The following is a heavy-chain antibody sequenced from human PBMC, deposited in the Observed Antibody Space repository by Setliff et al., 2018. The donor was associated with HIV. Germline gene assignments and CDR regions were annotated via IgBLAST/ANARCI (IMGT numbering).Heavy chain of an antibody. V-gene: IGHV1-24*01. Sequence: ASVKVSCKASGYTFIDYFIHWVRQAPGEGLEWMGGFDPEDGETIYAEKFQGRVTMTEDTATETAYMELSSLRSEDTAVYYCARDQVYWQQLLFDYWGQGTLVTVSS. CDR2: FDPEDGET. J-gene: IGHJ4*02. D-gene: IGHD6-13*01. CDR1: GYTFIDYF. CDR3: ARDQVYWQQLLFDY.